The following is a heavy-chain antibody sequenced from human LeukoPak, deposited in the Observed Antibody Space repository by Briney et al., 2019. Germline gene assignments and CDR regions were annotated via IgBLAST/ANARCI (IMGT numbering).Heavy chain of an antibody. J-gene: IGHJ1*01. CDR1: GFTFSSYA. V-gene: IGHV3-23*01. CDR2: ISGSGGST. D-gene: IGHD3-22*01. Sequence: GGSLRLSCAASGFTFSSYAMSWVRQAPGKGLEWVSAISGSGGSTYYADSVKGRFTISRDNSKNTPYLQMNSLRAEDTAVYYCAKDSSSSGYYTGYFQHWGQGTLVTVSS. CDR3: AKDSSSSGYYTGYFQH.